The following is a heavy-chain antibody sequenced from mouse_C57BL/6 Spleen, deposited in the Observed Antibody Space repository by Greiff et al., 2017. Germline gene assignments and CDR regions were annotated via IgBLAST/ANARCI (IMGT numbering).Heavy chain of an antibody. J-gene: IGHJ3*01. CDR1: GFTFSDYG. CDR2: IGSGSSTI. V-gene: IGHV5-17*01. D-gene: IGHD1-1*01. Sequence: VQLQQSGGGLVKPGGSLKLSCAASGFTFSDYGMHWVRQAPEKGLEWVAYIGSGSSTIYYADTVKGRFTISRDNAKNTLFLQMTSLRSEDTAMYYCARPHYYGSSYGFAYWGQGTLVTVSA. CDR3: ARPHYYGSSYGFAY.